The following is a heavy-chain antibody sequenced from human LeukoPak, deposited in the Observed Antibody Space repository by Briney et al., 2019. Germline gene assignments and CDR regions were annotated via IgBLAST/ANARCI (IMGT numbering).Heavy chain of an antibody. J-gene: IGHJ4*02. CDR1: GFAFSTYA. D-gene: IGHD5/OR15-5a*01. CDR2: ISTSGRAT. V-gene: IGHV3-23*01. CDR3: AKARGSSVYEQFDY. Sequence: GGSLRLSCAASGFAFSTYATTWVRQAPEKGLQWVSTISTSGRATYYADSVEGRFTISRDNSKNTLYLQMSSLRADDTAVYYCAKARGSSVYEQFDYWGQGTQVTVSP.